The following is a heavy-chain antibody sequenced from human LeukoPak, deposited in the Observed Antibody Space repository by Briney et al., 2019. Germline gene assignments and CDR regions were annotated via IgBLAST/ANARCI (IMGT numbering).Heavy chain of an antibody. CDR2: INHSGST. V-gene: IGHV4-34*01. CDR1: GGSFSGYY. CDR3: ARGASGYSSGWYKTGYFDY. D-gene: IGHD6-19*01. Sequence: SETLSHTRAVYGGSFSGYYWSWIRQAPGKGREWGGEINHSGSTSYNPSLKSRVNISIDTSKNQFSLKPSSVTAADTAVYYCARGASGYSSGWYKTGYFDYCGQGALVTVSS. J-gene: IGHJ4*02.